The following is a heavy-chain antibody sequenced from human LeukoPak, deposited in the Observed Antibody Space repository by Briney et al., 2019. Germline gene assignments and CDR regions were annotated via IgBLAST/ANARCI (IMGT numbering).Heavy chain of an antibody. Sequence: PGGSLRLSCAASGFTFSSYAMSWVRQAPGKGLEWVSAISGSGGSTYYADSVKGRSTISRDNSKNTLYLEMNSLRAEDTAVYYCARQAVAGTTPLYYFDYWGQGTLVTVSS. CDR3: ARQAVAGTTPLYYFDY. V-gene: IGHV3-23*01. D-gene: IGHD6-19*01. J-gene: IGHJ4*02. CDR2: ISGSGGST. CDR1: GFTFSSYA.